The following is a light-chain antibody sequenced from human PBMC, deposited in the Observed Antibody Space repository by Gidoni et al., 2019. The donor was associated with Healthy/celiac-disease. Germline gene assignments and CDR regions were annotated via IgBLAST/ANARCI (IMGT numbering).Light chain of an antibody. J-gene: IGLJ2*01. CDR1: SSNIGSNY. CDR3: AAWDDSLSGPV. V-gene: IGLV1-47*01. Sequence: QSVLTQPPSASGTPGQRVPISCSGSSSNIGSNYVYWYQQLPGTAPKLLIYRNNRRPSGVPDRFSGSKSGTSASLAISGLRSEDEADYYCAAWDDSLSGPVFGGGTKLTVL. CDR2: RNN.